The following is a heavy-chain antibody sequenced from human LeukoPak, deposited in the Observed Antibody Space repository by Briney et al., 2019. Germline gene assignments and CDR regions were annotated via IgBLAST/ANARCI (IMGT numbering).Heavy chain of an antibody. CDR3: ASNLLGHYYDSSGRYYFDY. CDR1: GYTFTSYD. V-gene: IGHV1-8*01. CDR2: MNPNSGNT. J-gene: IGHJ4*02. D-gene: IGHD3-22*01. Sequence: ASVKVSCKASGYTFTSYDINWVRQATGQGLEWMGWMNPNSGNTGYAQKFQGRVTMTRNTSISTAYMELSSLRSEDTAVYYCASNLLGHYYDSSGRYYFDYWGQGTLVTVSS.